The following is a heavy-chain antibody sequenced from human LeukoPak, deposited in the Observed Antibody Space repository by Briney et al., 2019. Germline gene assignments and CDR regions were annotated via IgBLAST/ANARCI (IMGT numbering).Heavy chain of an antibody. CDR1: GFTFGDYA. V-gene: IGHV3-49*04. CDR2: IRSKIYGGTP. Sequence: GGSLRLSCTASGFTFGDYAMTWVRQAPGKGLEWVGFIRSKIYGGTPEYAASVKGRFTISRDDSQGIAYLQMNSLITEDTAVYYCSRDQTPYYWGQGTLVTVSS. J-gene: IGHJ4*02. CDR3: SRDQTPYY.